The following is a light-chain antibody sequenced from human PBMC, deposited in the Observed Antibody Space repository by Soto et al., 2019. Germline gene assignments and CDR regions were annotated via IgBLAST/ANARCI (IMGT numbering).Light chain of an antibody. CDR2: GVT. CDR1: GGDIGAYNY. CDR3: SSFTTTYFYV. V-gene: IGLV2-14*01. Sequence: QSALTQPASVSGSLGQSITLSCTGSGGDIGAYNYVSWYQQHPGKAPKLIVYGVTHRPSGVSSRFSASKSAYTASLTISALQAEDEADYYWSSFTTTYFYVFGPGTKVTVL. J-gene: IGLJ1*01.